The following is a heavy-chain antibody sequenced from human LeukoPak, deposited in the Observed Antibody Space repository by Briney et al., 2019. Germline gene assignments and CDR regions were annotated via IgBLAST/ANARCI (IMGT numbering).Heavy chain of an antibody. J-gene: IGHJ4*02. CDR2: INDTGNT. CDR1: GGSFSGYY. CDR3: ARSWPHFDY. V-gene: IGHV4-34*01. Sequence: SETLSLTCAVSGGSFSGYYWSWIRQSPVKGLEWLGEINDTGNTNYNPSLKSRVTISVDTSKKQFSLRLHSMTAADTAVYYCARSWPHFDYWGQGTLVTVSS. D-gene: IGHD5-12*01.